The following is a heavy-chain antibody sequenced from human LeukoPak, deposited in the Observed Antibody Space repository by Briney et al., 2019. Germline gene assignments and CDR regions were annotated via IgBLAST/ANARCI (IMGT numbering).Heavy chain of an antibody. J-gene: IGHJ4*02. D-gene: IGHD4-11*01. V-gene: IGHV1-46*01. Sequence: AASVKVSRKASGYTFTSYYMHWVRQAPGQGLEWMGIINPSGGSTSYAQKFQGRVTMTRDTSTSTVYMELSSLRSEDTAVYYCASVAATVTSYDYWGQGTLVTVSS. CDR3: ASVAATVTSYDY. CDR2: INPSGGST. CDR1: GYTFTSYY.